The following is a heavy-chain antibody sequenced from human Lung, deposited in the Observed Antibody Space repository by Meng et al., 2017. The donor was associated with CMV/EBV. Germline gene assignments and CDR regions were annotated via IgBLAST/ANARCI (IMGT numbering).Heavy chain of an antibody. CDR3: AREAAAALNWFDP. J-gene: IGHJ5*02. Sequence: EVQLVESGXXXXXPXXAXXLSCAASGFTFSSYSMNWVRQAPGKGLEWVSSMSSSSSYIYYADSVKGRFTISRDNAKNSLYLQMNSLRAEDTAVYYCAREAAAALNWFDPWGQGTLVTVSS. CDR1: GFTFSSYS. D-gene: IGHD6-13*01. V-gene: IGHV3-21*01. CDR2: MSSSSSYI.